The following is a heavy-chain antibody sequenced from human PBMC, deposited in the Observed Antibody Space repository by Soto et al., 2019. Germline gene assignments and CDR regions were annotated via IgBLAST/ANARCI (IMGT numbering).Heavy chain of an antibody. D-gene: IGHD3-16*01. J-gene: IGHJ4*02. Sequence: QITLKESGPTLVKPTQTLTLTCTFSGFSLSISGEGVGWIRQPPGKALEWLALIYWSDEKHYSPSLKNRLTITKDTSKNQVVLTMTNMDPVDTATYYCARHVYRAGGRIFDSWGQGSLVTVSS. CDR2: IYWSDEK. CDR1: GFSLSISGEG. V-gene: IGHV2-5*01. CDR3: ARHVYRAGGRIFDS.